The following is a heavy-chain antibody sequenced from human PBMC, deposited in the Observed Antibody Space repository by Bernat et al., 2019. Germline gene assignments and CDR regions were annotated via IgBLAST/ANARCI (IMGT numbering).Heavy chain of an antibody. Sequence: QVQLVQSGAEVKKPGASVKVSCKASGYTFTSYYMHWVRQAPGQGLEWMGIINPSGGSTSYAQKFQGRVTMTWDTSTSTVYMELSSLRSEDTAVYYCARDQGSPYYFDYWGQGTLVTVSS. V-gene: IGHV1-46*03. J-gene: IGHJ4*02. CDR3: ARDQGSPYYFDY. CDR2: INPSGGST. D-gene: IGHD6-13*01. CDR1: GYTFTSYY.